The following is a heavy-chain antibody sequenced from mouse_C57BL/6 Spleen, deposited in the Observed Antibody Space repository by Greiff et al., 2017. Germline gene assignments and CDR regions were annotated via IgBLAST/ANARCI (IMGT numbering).Heavy chain of an antibody. CDR1: GFTFSSYA. CDR3: ARGGSTVVATDYAMDY. V-gene: IGHV5-4*01. D-gene: IGHD1-1*01. CDR2: ISDGGSYT. J-gene: IGHJ4*01. Sequence: EVQGVESGGGLVKPGGSLKLSCAASGFTFSSYAMSWVRQTPEKRLEWVATISDGGSYTYYPDNVKGRFTISRDNAKNNLYLQMSHLKSEDTAMYYCARGGSTVVATDYAMDYWGQGTSVTVSS.